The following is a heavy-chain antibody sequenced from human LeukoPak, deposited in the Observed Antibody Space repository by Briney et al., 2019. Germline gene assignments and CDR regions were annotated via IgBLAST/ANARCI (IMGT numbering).Heavy chain of an antibody. J-gene: IGHJ6*02. D-gene: IGHD4-17*01. CDR1: DYTFTSYG. CDR2: ISAYNGNT. Sequence: ASVKVSCKASDYTFTSYGISWVRQAPGQGLEWMGWISAYNGNTNYAQKLQGRVTMTTDTSTSTAYMELRSLRSDDTAVYYCARDGDYFYYYGMDVWGQGTTVTVSS. V-gene: IGHV1-18*01. CDR3: ARDGDYFYYYGMDV.